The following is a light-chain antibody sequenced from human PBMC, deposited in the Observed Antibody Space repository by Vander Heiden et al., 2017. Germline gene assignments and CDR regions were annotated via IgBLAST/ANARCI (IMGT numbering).Light chain of an antibody. V-gene: IGKV3-11*01. CDR1: QSVSSY. J-gene: IGKJ1*01. Sequence: IALTRSPSTLSWSSGERATLSCRASQSVSSYLAWYQQKPGQAPRLLIYDASNRATGIPARCSGSGCGTDLTDTISNQEHEDFAVYYSQQQSNWPRTFGQGTKVEIK. CDR3: QQQSNWPRT. CDR2: DAS.